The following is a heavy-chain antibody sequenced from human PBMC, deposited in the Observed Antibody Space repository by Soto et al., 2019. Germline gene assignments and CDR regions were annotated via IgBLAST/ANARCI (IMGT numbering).Heavy chain of an antibody. D-gene: IGHD2-2*01. V-gene: IGHV3-33*01. CDR1: GFTFSSYG. Sequence: GGSLRLSCAASGFTFSSYGMHWVRQAPGKGLEWVAVIWYDGSNKYYADSVKGRFTISRDNSKNTLYLQMNSLRAEDTAVYYCARNPFNLLLYQLPQGEYYYYYMDVWGKGTTVTVSS. CDR3: ARNPFNLLLYQLPQGEYYYYYMDV. CDR2: IWYDGSNK. J-gene: IGHJ6*03.